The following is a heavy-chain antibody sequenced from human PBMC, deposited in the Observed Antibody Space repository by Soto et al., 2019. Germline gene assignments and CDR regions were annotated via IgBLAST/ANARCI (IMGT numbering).Heavy chain of an antibody. CDR3: ARGGYYDTTWGKLSHYGLDV. J-gene: IGHJ6*02. CDR1: GYTFIRYG. CDR2: ISPYNDYT. Sequence: QVQLVQSAAEVKKPGASVKVSCKASGYTFIRYGITWVRQAPGQGLEWRGWISPYNDYTIYAQKVQGRAPMTTDTATRTVYMELRSLKSDDTAVYYCARGGYYDTTWGKLSHYGLDVWGQGTSVTVSS. V-gene: IGHV1-18*01. D-gene: IGHD3-16*01.